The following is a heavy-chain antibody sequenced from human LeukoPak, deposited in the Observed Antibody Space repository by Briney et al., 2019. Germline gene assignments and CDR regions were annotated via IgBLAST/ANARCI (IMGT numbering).Heavy chain of an antibody. CDR1: GFPFRSYW. J-gene: IGHJ4*02. Sequence: GGSLRLSCAASGFPFRSYWMSWVRQAPGKGLEWVANINQGGTVTYYVDSVKGRFTMSRDNSKNTQYLQMNSLRAEDTAIYYCLGYCSGGRCYSGGHWGQGTLVTVSS. D-gene: IGHD2-15*01. V-gene: IGHV3-7*05. CDR2: INQGGTVT. CDR3: LGYCSGGRCYSGGH.